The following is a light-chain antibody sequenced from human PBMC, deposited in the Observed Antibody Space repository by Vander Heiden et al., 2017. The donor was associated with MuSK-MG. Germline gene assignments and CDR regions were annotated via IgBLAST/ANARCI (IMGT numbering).Light chain of an antibody. J-gene: IGKJ4*01. Sequence: DIQMTQSPSSLSASVGDRVTVTCRASQRISRFLNWYQQKPGKAPKLLIYAASSLQSGVPSRFSGSGSGTDFTLTISSLQPEDIATYYCQQSDSTPQITFGGGTKVEIK. CDR3: QQSDSTPQIT. V-gene: IGKV1-39*01. CDR2: AAS. CDR1: QRISRF.